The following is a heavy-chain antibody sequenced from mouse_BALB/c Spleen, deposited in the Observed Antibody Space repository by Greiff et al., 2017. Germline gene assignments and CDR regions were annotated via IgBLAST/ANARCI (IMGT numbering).Heavy chain of an antibody. CDR2: ISSGGSYT. CDR3: TRDPRTGFDY. V-gene: IGHV5-6-4*01. Sequence: EVKLMESGGGLVKPGGSLKLSCAASGFTFSSYTMSWVRQTPEKRLEWVATISSGGSYTYYPDSVKGRFTISRDNAKNTLYLQMSSLKSEDTAMYYCTRDPRTGFDYWGQGTTLTVSS. CDR1: GFTFSSYT. J-gene: IGHJ2*01. D-gene: IGHD4-1*01.